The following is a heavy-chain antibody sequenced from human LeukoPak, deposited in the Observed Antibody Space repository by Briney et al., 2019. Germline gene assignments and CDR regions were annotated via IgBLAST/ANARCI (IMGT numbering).Heavy chain of an antibody. CDR2: ISSSSSYI. Sequence: KSGGSLRLSCAASGFTFSSYSMNWVRQAPGKGLEWVSSISSSSSYIYYADSVKGRFTISRDNAKNSLYLQMNSLRAEDTAVYYCARGLCSGGSCGGGRYFDYWGQGTLVTVSS. D-gene: IGHD2-15*01. CDR3: ARGLCSGGSCGGGRYFDY. CDR1: GFTFSSYS. V-gene: IGHV3-21*01. J-gene: IGHJ4*02.